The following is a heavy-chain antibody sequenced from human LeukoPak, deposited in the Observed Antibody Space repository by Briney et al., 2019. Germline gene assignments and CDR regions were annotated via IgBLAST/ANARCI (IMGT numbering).Heavy chain of an antibody. CDR2: ISVYNGNT. J-gene: IGHJ4*02. D-gene: IGHD1-14*01. Sequence: ASVKVSCKASGYTFTNYGISWVRQAPGQGLEWLGWISVYNGNTNYAQKVQARVTMTTDTSTSTAYMELRSLRSDDTAVYYCARNVPAPSDHAGYFDYWGQGTLVTVSS. CDR1: GYTFTNYG. CDR3: ARNVPAPSDHAGYFDY. V-gene: IGHV1-18*01.